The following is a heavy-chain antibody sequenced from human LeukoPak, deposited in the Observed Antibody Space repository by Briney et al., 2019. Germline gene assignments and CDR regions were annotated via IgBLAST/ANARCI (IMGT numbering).Heavy chain of an antibody. Sequence: ASVKVSCKASGGTFSSYAISWVRQAPGQGLEWMGGIIPIFGTANYAQKLQGRVTMTTDTSTSTAYMELRSLRSDDTAVYYCARDEDSSSWYREYYFDYWGQGTLVTVSS. V-gene: IGHV1-69*05. CDR3: ARDEDSSSWYREYYFDY. J-gene: IGHJ4*02. CDR2: IIPIFGTA. CDR1: GGTFSSYA. D-gene: IGHD6-13*01.